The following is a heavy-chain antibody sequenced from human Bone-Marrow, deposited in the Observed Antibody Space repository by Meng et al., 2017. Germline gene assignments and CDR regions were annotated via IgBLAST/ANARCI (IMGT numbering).Heavy chain of an antibody. Sequence: QGQLQKWGAGLLKPSETLSLPCVVSGGSFSDYYWSWIRQPPGKGPEWIGEINHSGSTNYNPSLESRATISVDTSQNNLSLKLSSVTAADSAVYYCARGPTTMAHDFDYWGQGTLVTVSS. V-gene: IGHV4-34*01. D-gene: IGHD4-11*01. CDR1: GGSFSDYY. J-gene: IGHJ4*02. CDR3: ARGPTTMAHDFDY. CDR2: INHSGST.